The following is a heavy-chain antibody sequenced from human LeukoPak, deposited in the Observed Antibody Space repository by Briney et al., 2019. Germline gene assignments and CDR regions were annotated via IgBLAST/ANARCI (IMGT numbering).Heavy chain of an antibody. CDR1: GGSISSGGYY. V-gene: IGHV4-30-2*01. D-gene: IGHD2-2*01. J-gene: IGHJ4*02. CDR3: ASLVVAWS. Sequence: PSETLSLTCTVSGGSISSGGYYWSWIRQPPGKGLEWIGYIYHSGSTYYNPSLKSRVTISVDRSKNQFSLKLSSVTAADTAVYYCASLVVAWSWGQGTLVTVSS. CDR2: IYHSGST.